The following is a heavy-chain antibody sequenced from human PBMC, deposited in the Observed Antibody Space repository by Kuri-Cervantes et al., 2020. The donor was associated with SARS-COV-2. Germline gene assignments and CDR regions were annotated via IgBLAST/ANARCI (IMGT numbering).Heavy chain of an antibody. CDR3: ARDYSSWYKGPFDY. CDR2: IWYDGSNK. Sequence: GESLKISCAASGFTFSSYGMHWVRQAPGKGLEWVAVIWYDGSNKYYADSVKGRFTISRDNSKNTLYLQMNSLRAEDTAVYYCARDYSSWYKGPFDYWGQGTLVTGSS. V-gene: IGHV3-33*01. CDR1: GFTFSSYG. J-gene: IGHJ4*02. D-gene: IGHD6-13*01.